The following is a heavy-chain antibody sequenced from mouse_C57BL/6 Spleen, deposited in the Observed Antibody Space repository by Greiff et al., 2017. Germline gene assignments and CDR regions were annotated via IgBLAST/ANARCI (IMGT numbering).Heavy chain of an antibody. CDR1: GFTFTDYY. J-gene: IGHJ4*01. CDR3: ARDYDYPYYYAMDY. CDR2: IRNKANGYTT. Sequence: EVQRVESGGGLVQPGGSLSLSCAASGFTFTDYYMSWVRQPPGKALEWLGFIRNKANGYTTVYSASVKGRFTISRDNSQSILYLQMNALRAEDSATYYCARDYDYPYYYAMDYWGQGTSVTVSS. V-gene: IGHV7-3*01. D-gene: IGHD2-4*01.